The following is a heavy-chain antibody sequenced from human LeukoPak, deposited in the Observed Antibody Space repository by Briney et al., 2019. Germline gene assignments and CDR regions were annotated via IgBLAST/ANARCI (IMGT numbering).Heavy chain of an antibody. V-gene: IGHV3-74*01. J-gene: IGHJ4*02. CDR2: INSDGSST. D-gene: IGHD2-15*01. Sequence: PGGSLRLSCAASGFTFSSYWMHWVRHAPGKGLVWVSRINSDGSSTSYADSVKGRSTISRDNAKNSLYLQMNSLRAEDTAVYYCARERSTLHFDYWGQGTLVTVSS. CDR1: GFTFSSYW. CDR3: ARERSTLHFDY.